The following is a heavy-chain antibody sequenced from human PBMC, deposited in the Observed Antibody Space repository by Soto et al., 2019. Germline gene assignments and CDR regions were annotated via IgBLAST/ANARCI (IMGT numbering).Heavy chain of an antibody. CDR3: AKDPLEQQLEYYFDY. CDR2: ISGSGGST. J-gene: IGHJ4*02. V-gene: IGHV3-23*01. Sequence: GGSLRLSCAASGFTFSSYAMSWVRQAPGKGLEWVSAISGSGGSTYYADSVKGRFTISRDNSKNTLYLQMNSLRAEDTAVYYCAKDPLEQQLEYYFDYWGQGTLVTVSS. D-gene: IGHD6-13*01. CDR1: GFTFSSYA.